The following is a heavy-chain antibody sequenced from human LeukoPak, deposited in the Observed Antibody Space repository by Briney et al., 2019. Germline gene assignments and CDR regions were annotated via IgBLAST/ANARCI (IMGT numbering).Heavy chain of an antibody. D-gene: IGHD2-2*01. J-gene: IGHJ4*02. V-gene: IGHV1-2*02. Sequence: ASVKVSCKASGYTFTGYYMHWVRQAPGQGLEWMGWINPNSAGTNYAQKFQGRVTMTRDTSISTAYMELSRLRSDGTAVYYCARNSNCSSTSCYGGDFDYWGQGTLVTVSS. CDR1: GYTFTGYY. CDR2: INPNSAGT. CDR3: ARNSNCSSTSCYGGDFDY.